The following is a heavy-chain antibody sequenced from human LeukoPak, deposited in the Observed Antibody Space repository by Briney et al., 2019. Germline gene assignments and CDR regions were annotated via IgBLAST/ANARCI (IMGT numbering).Heavy chain of an antibody. CDR1: GFTFRNYV. Sequence: RAGGSLRLSCAASGFTFRNYVIHWVRQAPDKGLEWVAVTSSDLNVKLYADSVKGRFTISRDNSRSTLYLQMNSLRPEDTAIYYCAREGYYGSGSPPSLYFDYWGQGTLVTVSS. CDR3: AREGYYGSGSPPSLYFDY. V-gene: IGHV3-30-3*01. D-gene: IGHD3-10*01. J-gene: IGHJ4*02. CDR2: TSSDLNVK.